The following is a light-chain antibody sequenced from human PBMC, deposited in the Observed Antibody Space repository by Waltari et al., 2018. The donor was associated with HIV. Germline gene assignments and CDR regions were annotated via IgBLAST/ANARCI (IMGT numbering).Light chain of an antibody. Sequence: ETVMTQSPTTLSVSPGERATLSCRASQSVSSNLAWYQQKPGQAPRLLIYGASTRVTSIPARFSGSGSGTEFTLTISSLQSVDFAVYYCQQYNNWPPYTFGQGTKVEIK. CDR2: GAS. CDR3: QQYNNWPPYT. V-gene: IGKV3-15*01. J-gene: IGKJ2*01. CDR1: QSVSSN.